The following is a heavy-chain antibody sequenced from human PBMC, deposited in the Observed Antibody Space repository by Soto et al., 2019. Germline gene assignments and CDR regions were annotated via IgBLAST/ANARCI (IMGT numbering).Heavy chain of an antibody. V-gene: IGHV5-51*01. CDR1: GYSFNGQW. J-gene: IGHJ4*02. Sequence: GESLKISCRGSGYSFNGQWIGWVRQMPGKGLEWMGIIYPDDSDTRYSPSFQGQVTISADKSITTAYLQWSSLKASDTAIYYCAGLTDGYPGYWGQGTLGTVSS. D-gene: IGHD5-12*01. CDR2: IYPDDSDT. CDR3: AGLTDGYPGY.